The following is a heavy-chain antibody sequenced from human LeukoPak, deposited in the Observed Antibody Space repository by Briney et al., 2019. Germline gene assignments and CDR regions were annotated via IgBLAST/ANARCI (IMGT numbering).Heavy chain of an antibody. D-gene: IGHD6-19*01. J-gene: IGHJ4*02. CDR3: AKDRGYNSGRRPIDS. CDR2: ISHDGSNK. Sequence: PGRSLRLSCAASGFTFSSYGIHWVRQAPGKGLEWVAVISHDGSNKYYTDSVKGRFTISRDNSKNTLYLQMSSLRTEDTAVYYCAKDRGYNSGRRPIDSWGQGTLVTVSS. CDR1: GFTFSSYG. V-gene: IGHV3-30*18.